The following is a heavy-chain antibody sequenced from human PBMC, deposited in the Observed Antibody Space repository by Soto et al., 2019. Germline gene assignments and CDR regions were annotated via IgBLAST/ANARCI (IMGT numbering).Heavy chain of an antibody. CDR2: ISGSGGST. J-gene: IGHJ4*02. CDR3: ACEGGLYGSYSLDY. V-gene: IGHV3-23*01. D-gene: IGHD1-26*01. CDR1: GFTFSSYA. Sequence: GGSLRLSCAASGFTFSSYAMSWVRQAPGKGLEWVSAISGSGGSTYYADSVKGRFTISRDNSKNTLYLQMNSLRAEDTAVYYCACEGGLYGSYSLDYWGQGTLVTVPQ.